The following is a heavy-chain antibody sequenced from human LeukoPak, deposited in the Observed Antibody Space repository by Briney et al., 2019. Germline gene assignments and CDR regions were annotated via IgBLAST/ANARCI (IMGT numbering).Heavy chain of an antibody. CDR1: GFTFSSYA. CDR2: ISGSGGST. J-gene: IGHJ4*02. Sequence: GGSLRLSCAASGFTFSSYAMGWVRQAPGKGLKWVSAISGSGGSTYYADSVKGRFTISRDNSKNTLYLQMNSLRAEDTAVYYCAKSGIASSGYYPRYYFDYWGQGTLATVSS. D-gene: IGHD3-22*01. V-gene: IGHV3-23*01. CDR3: AKSGIASSGYYPRYYFDY.